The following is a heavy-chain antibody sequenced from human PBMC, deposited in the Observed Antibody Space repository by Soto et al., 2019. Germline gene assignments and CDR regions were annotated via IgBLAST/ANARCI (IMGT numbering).Heavy chain of an antibody. CDR1: GFTFINYA. V-gene: IGHV3-23*01. Sequence: EVQVLESGGGLVQPGGSLRLSCAGPGFTFINYAMNWVRQAPGKGLEWVSSISGGGDAAFFPDSVRGRFTISRDNSKNRVTLQMNSLGVDDTAVYYCARKILGSTTRPNYWYFDLWGRGTLVTVSS. D-gene: IGHD7-27*01. CDR2: ISGGGDAA. CDR3: ARKILGSTTRPNYWYFDL. J-gene: IGHJ2*01.